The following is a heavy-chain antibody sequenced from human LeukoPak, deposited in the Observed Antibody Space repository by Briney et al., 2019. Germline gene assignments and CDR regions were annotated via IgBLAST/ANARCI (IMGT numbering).Heavy chain of an antibody. CDR2: ISSSGGST. V-gene: IGHV3-23*01. CDR3: ATGPCGGDCYSG. CDR1: GFTFSTYS. Sequence: PGGSLRPSCAASGFTFSTYSMSWVRQAPGMGLEWVSTISSSGGSTHYADSVKGRVTISRDNSENRLFLQMHTLRADDTAVYYCATGPCGGDCYSGWGQGTLVTVSS. D-gene: IGHD2-21*02. J-gene: IGHJ4*02.